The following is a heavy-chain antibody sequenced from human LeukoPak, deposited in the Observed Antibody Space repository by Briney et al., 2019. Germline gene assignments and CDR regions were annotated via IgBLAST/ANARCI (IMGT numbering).Heavy chain of an antibody. V-gene: IGHV1-24*01. CDR2: FDPEDGET. J-gene: IGHJ6*04. D-gene: IGHD6-13*01. Sequence: ASVKVSCKVSGYTLTELSMHWVRQAPGKGLEWMGGFDPEDGETIYAQKFQGRVTMTEDTSTDTAYMELSSLRSEDTAVYYCARGQYGSSSCYRCGRVDVWGKGTTVAVSS. CDR3: ARGQYGSSSCYRCGRVDV. CDR1: GYTLTELS.